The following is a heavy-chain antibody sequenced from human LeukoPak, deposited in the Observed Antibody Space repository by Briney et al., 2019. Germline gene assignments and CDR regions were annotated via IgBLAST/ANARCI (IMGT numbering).Heavy chain of an antibody. D-gene: IGHD3-9*01. CDR1: GFTFGGYG. Sequence: PGGSLRLSCAGSGFTFGGYGMHWFRQTPGKGLEWVAVIAYDGSRAFYADSVKGRFTISRDNSKNTLYLQMNSLRAEDTAVYYCARDRYDILTGYLPYSDAFDIWGQGTMVTVSS. J-gene: IGHJ3*02. CDR3: ARDRYDILTGYLPYSDAFDI. V-gene: IGHV3-33*01. CDR2: IAYDGSRA.